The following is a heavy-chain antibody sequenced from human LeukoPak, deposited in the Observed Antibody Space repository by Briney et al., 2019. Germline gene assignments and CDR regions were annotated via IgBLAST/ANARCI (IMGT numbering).Heavy chain of an antibody. CDR2: IIPIFGTA. V-gene: IGHV1-69*05. CDR3: ARDGGRRYSGSTPLDY. J-gene: IGHJ4*02. CDR1: GGTFSSYA. Sequence: SVKVSCKASGGTFSSYAISWVRQAPGQGLEWMGGIIPIFGTANYAQKFQGRVTITTDESTSTAYMELSSLRSEDTAAYYCARDGGRRYSGSTPLDYWGQGTLVTVSS. D-gene: IGHD1-26*01.